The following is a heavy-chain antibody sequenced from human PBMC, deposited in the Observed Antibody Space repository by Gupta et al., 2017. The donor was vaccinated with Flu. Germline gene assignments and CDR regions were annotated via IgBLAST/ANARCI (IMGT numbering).Heavy chain of an antibody. Sequence: EVQLVESGGGLVQPGGSLRLSRAASGFTFSSYWMHWVRQAPGKGLVWVSRINSDGSSTSYADSVKGRFTISRDNAKNTLYLQMNSLRAEDTAVYYCARDKGIDFWSGTGIDYWGQGTLVTVSS. D-gene: IGHD3-3*01. V-gene: IGHV3-74*01. CDR3: ARDKGIDFWSGTGIDY. CDR1: GFTFSSYW. CDR2: INSDGSST. J-gene: IGHJ4*02.